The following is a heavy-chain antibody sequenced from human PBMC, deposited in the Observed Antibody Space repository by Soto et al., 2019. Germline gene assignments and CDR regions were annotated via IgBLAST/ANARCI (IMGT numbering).Heavy chain of an antibody. V-gene: IGHV3-7*04. Sequence: VDSGGGLVQPGGSLRLSCGASGFAFTKEWMSWVRQAPGKGPEWVAKINPDGGAKTYVDSVRGRFTISRDNTKNLVYLQMNSLSDEYTAVYYGAMDSWWRLPIWGQGTMVTVSS. CDR1: GFAFTKEW. CDR3: AMDSWWRLPI. J-gene: IGHJ3*02. CDR2: INPDGGAK. D-gene: IGHD2-21*02.